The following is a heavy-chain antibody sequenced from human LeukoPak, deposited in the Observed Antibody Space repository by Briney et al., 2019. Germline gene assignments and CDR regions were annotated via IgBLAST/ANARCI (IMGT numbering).Heavy chain of an antibody. CDR2: ISSSGSTI. V-gene: IGHV3-48*03. CDR1: GFTFSSYE. Sequence: PGGSLRLSCAASGFTFSSYEMNWVRQAPGKGLEWVSYISSSGSTIYYADSVKGRFTISRDNSNNTLYLQMNSLRAEDTAVYYCAKGAASRGYTYVANWGQGTLVTVSS. CDR3: AKGAASRGYTYVAN. D-gene: IGHD5-18*01. J-gene: IGHJ4*02.